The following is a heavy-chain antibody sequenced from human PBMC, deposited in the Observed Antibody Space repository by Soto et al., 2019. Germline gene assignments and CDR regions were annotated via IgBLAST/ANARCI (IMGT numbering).Heavy chain of an antibody. D-gene: IGHD5-18*01. V-gene: IGHV3-30-3*01. Sequence: GGTLRLSCAASGFTFSRYAMHWVRQAPGKGLEWVAVISYDGSNKYYADSVKGRFTISRDNSTNTLYLQINSLRVEDTAEYYCARDTHWGYSYGRLRPNCMDVSGQGTTGTVSS. J-gene: IGHJ6*02. CDR3: ARDTHWGYSYGRLRPNCMDV. CDR2: ISYDGSNK. CDR1: GFTFSRYA.